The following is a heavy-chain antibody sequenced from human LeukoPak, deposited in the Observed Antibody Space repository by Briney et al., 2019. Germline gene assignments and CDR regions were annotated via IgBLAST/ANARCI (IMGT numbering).Heavy chain of an antibody. CDR1: GVSLLTYS. CDR2: DNSTSTYI. D-gene: IGHD3-22*01. J-gene: IGHJ4*02. CDR3: ARVGSASPVTSSGHTIDY. V-gene: IGHV3-21*01. Sequence: GGHIRRYIAMSGVSLLTYSMKLVSKFPGKGLEWLLSDNSTSTYIYYADSVKGRFTISRDIVMNSLYLQMNSLRVEDAAVYYCARVGSASPVTSSGHTIDYWGQGTLVIVSS.